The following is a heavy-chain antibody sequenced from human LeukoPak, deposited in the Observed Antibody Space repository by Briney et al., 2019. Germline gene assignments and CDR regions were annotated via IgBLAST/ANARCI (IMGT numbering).Heavy chain of an antibody. V-gene: IGHV3-74*01. CDR3: ARPMISVMSLGADF. Sequence: QTGGSLRLSCAVSGFTFSNYWMHWVRQAPGKGLVWVSCISSDGSSTNYADSVKDRFSISRDNAKNTLYLHMNSLRAEDTALYYCARPMISVMSLGADFWGQGSLVTVSS. D-gene: IGHD3/OR15-3a*01. J-gene: IGHJ4*02. CDR1: GFTFSNYW. CDR2: ISSDGSST.